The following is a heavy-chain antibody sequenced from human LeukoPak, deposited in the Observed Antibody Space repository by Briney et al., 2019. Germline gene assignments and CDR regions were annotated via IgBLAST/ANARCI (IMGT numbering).Heavy chain of an antibody. V-gene: IGHV4-59*01. CDR2: IYYSGST. CDR1: GGSISSYY. D-gene: IGHD6-13*01. Sequence: SETLSLTCTVSGGSISSYYWSWIRQPPGKGLEWIGYIYYSGSTNYNPSLKGRVTISVDTSKNQFSLKLSSVTAADTAVYYCARSTRVRSSSWLDYWGQGTLVTVSS. CDR3: ARSTRVRSSSWLDY. J-gene: IGHJ4*02.